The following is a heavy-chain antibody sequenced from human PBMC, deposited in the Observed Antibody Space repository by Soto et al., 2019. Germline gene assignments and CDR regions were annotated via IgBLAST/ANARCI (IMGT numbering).Heavy chain of an antibody. Sequence: SVLVPCKDSGVTFSSYAIGWVRQAPVQGLEWMGGIIPIFGTANYAQKFQGRVTITADKSTSTAYMELSSLRSEDTAVYYCARCERAPNYQLWPGYTHSYGLDEWG. CDR1: GVTFSSYA. D-gene: IGHD3-16*02. CDR2: IIPIFGTA. CDR3: ARCERAPNYQLWPGYTHSYGLDE. J-gene: IGHJ6*04. V-gene: IGHV1-69*06.